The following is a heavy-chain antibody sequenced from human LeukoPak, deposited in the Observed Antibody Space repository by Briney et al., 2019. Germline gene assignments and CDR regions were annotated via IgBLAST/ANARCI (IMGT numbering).Heavy chain of an antibody. D-gene: IGHD6-6*01. V-gene: IGHV3-21*01. CDR3: ASVRRYDYYYYGMDV. CDR2: ISSSSSYI. Sequence: GGSLRLSCAASGLTFSSYSMNWVRQAPGKGLEWVSSISSSSSYIYYADSVKGRFTISRDNAKNSLYLQMNSLRAEDTAVYYCASVRRYDYYYYGMDVWGQGTTVTVSS. J-gene: IGHJ6*02. CDR1: GLTFSSYS.